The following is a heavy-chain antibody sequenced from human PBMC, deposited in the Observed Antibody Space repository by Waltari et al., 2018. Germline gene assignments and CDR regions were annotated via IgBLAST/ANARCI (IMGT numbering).Heavy chain of an antibody. CDR3: VRDASWNIDY. Sequence: VQLVESGGGLVQPGGYLRLSCSAPGFIFSSYWMHWVRQVPGKGLVWISRIKGDGSFTDYADSVRGRFPISRDNAKTTLYLQMNSLGAEDTAVYFCVRDASWNIDYWGQGTLVTVSS. CDR2: IKGDGSFT. J-gene: IGHJ4*02. V-gene: IGHV3-74*01. CDR1: GFIFSSYW. D-gene: IGHD1-1*01.